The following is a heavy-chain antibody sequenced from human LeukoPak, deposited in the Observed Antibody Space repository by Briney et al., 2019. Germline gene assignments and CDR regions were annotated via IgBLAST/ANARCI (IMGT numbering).Heavy chain of an antibody. Sequence: GGSLRLSCAASGFTFSDYYMSWIRQAPEKGLEWVSCINSSSSYTNYADSVKGRFTISRDNAKNSLYLQMNSLRAEDTAVYYCAKDNRQYYDSSGYYQEFDYWGQGTLVTVSS. D-gene: IGHD3-22*01. V-gene: IGHV3-11*06. J-gene: IGHJ4*02. CDR3: AKDNRQYYDSSGYYQEFDY. CDR2: INSSSSYT. CDR1: GFTFSDYY.